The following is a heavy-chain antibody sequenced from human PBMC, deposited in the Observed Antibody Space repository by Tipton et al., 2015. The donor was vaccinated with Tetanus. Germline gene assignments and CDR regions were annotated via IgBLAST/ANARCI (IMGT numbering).Heavy chain of an antibody. V-gene: IGHV4-59*12. CDR1: GGSINNYY. J-gene: IGHJ6*02. D-gene: IGHD3-9*01. CDR3: ARSGYYSRAYYHYRMDV. CDR2: VYYSGST. Sequence: TLSLTCTVSGGSINNYYWSWIRQPPGKGLEWIGYVYYSGSTNYNPSLKSRVTISVDTSTNQFSLNLSSVTAADTAVYYCARSGYYSRAYYHYRMDVWGQGTTVSVSS.